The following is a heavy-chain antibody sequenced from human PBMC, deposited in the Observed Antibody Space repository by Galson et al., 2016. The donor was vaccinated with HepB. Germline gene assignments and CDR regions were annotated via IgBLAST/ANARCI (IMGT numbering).Heavy chain of an antibody. V-gene: IGHV3-30*18. J-gene: IGHJ5*02. CDR1: GVIFSRYA. CDR3: AKDPRPDYDFYLANWFDP. D-gene: IGHD3-3*01. CDR2: ISYDGNYK. Sequence: SLRLSCAASGVIFSRYAMHWVRQAPGKGLEWMAIISYDGNYKYYADSVKGRFTISRDNSKNTLYLQMNSLRADDTAVYYCAKDPRPDYDFYLANWFDPWGQGTLVTVSS.